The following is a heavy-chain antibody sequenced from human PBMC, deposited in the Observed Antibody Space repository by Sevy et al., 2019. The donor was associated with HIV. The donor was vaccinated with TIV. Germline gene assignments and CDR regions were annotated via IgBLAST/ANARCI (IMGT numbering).Heavy chain of an antibody. D-gene: IGHD6-19*01. CDR2: IWYDGTNK. J-gene: IGHJ4*02. CDR3: AREDIRVAGIGYYFHS. CDR1: GFSISGYG. V-gene: IGHV3-33*01. Sequence: GGSLRLSCAASGFSISGYGMHWVRQAPGKGLEWAAVIWYDGTNKEYADSVKGRFTISRDNSKNTLYLQMNSLRAEDTAVYYCAREDIRVAGIGYYFHSWGQGTLVTVSS.